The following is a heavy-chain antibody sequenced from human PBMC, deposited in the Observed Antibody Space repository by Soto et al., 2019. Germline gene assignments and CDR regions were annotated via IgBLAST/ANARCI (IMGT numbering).Heavy chain of an antibody. CDR2: IVVGSGNT. J-gene: IGHJ4*02. CDR3: AAGEVLDS. D-gene: IGHD1-26*01. V-gene: IGHV1-58*01. CDR1: GFTFSSSA. Sequence: SVKVSCTASGFTFSSSAVQWVRQARGQRLEWIGWIVVGSGNTNYAQKFQERVTITRDMSTSTAYMELSRLRSADTAVYYCAAGEVLDSWGQGTQVTVSS.